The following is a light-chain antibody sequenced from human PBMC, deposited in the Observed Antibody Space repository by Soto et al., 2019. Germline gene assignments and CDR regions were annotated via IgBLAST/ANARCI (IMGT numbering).Light chain of an antibody. V-gene: IGKV1-5*03. J-gene: IGKJ1*01. CDR1: QSISAE. CDR3: QKYNSYGSWT. Sequence: DIQMTKSPSTLSASVGDRVTITCRASQSISAELAWYQQKPGKAPNLLIYKTSNLESGVPSRFSGSGSGTEFTLTISSLQPDDFATYYCQKYNSYGSWTFGQGTKVEVK. CDR2: KTS.